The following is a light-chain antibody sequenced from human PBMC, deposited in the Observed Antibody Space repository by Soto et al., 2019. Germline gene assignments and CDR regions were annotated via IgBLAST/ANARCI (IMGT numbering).Light chain of an antibody. V-gene: IGLV2-14*01. CDR2: EVS. Sequence: QSALTQPASVSGSPGQSITISCTGTSSDVGGYNYVSWYQQHPGKAPKLMIYEVSNRPSGVSNRFSGSKSGNTASLTISGLQAEDEPDYYCSSYTSRSTRVFGGGTKLTVL. J-gene: IGLJ3*02. CDR3: SSYTSRSTRV. CDR1: SSDVGGYNY.